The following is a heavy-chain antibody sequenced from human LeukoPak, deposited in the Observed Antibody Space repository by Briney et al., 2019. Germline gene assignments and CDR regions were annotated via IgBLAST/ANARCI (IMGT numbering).Heavy chain of an antibody. CDR1: GFRFSSYD. CDR3: Y. J-gene: IGHJ4*02. CDR2: ISAEGDIQ. Sequence: PGGSLRLSCAATGFRFSSYDMHWVRQAPGKGLEWVAAISAEGDIQIYLDSVMGRFTISRDNSKSTLYLQMTRDMIRGVPDYIDYWGQGTLVTVSS. D-gene: IGHD3-10*01. V-gene: IGHV3-30-3*01.